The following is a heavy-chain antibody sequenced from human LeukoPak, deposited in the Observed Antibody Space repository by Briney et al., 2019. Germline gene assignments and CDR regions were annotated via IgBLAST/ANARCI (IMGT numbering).Heavy chain of an antibody. Sequence: GGSLRLSCAASGFRFSGYYMTWIRQAPGKGLEWVSYISSSGSYTNHADSVKGRFTISRDNAKNSLYLQMNSLRAEDTAVYHCARGHQQLDGKDVWGQGTTVTVSS. CDR2: ISSSGSYT. J-gene: IGHJ6*02. D-gene: IGHD6-13*01. V-gene: IGHV3-11*06. CDR1: GFRFSGYY. CDR3: ARGHQQLDGKDV.